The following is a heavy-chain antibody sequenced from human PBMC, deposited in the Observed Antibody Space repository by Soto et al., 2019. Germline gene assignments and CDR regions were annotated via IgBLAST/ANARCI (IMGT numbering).Heavy chain of an antibody. CDR1: GFTFSSYA. CDR3: AKGTFRYGDTTELFDY. J-gene: IGHJ4*02. CDR2: ISGSGGST. D-gene: IGHD4-17*01. V-gene: IGHV3-23*01. Sequence: GGSLRLSCAASGFTFSSYAMSWVRQAPGKGLEWVSAISGSGGSTYYADSVKGRFTISRDNSKNTLYLQMNSLRAEDTAVYYCAKGTFRYGDTTELFDYWGQGTLVTVSS.